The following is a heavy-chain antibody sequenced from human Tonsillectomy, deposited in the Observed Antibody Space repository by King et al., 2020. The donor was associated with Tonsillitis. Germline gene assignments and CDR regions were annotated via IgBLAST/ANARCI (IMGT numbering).Heavy chain of an antibody. CDR1: GYSFATYW. CDR3: ATLPTSRGATSGLLDY. D-gene: IGHD2-21*01. J-gene: IGHJ4*02. V-gene: IGHV5-51*01. Sequence: VQLVQSGAEVKKPGESLKISCKASGYSFATYWIGWVRQMPGKGLEWMGIIWPGDSETRYSPSFQGQVTISADKSITTAYLHWSSLKASDTAMYYCATLPTSRGATSGLLDYWGAGTLVTVSS. CDR2: IWPGDSET.